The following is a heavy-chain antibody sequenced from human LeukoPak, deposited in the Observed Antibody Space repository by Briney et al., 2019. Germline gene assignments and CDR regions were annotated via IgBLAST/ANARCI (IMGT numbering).Heavy chain of an antibody. V-gene: IGHV3-20*04. Sequence: PGGSLRLXCAASGFTHEDYGMTWVRRAPGKGLEWVSNINWNGATTGYADSVKGRFTISRDNAKNSLYLQMNSLRAEDSALYYCARDSHYYDSSGYYSNWFDPWSQGTQVTVSS. J-gene: IGHJ5*02. CDR1: GFTHEDYG. CDR2: INWNGATT. CDR3: ARDSHYYDSSGYYSNWFDP. D-gene: IGHD3-22*01.